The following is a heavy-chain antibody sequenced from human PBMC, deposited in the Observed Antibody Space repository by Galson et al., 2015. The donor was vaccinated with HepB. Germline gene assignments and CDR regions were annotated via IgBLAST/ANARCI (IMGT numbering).Heavy chain of an antibody. Sequence: SLRLSCAASGFTFSGSAMHWVRQASGKGLEWVGRIRSKANSYATAYAASAKGRFTISRDDSKNTAYLQMNSLKTEDTAVYYCTRRVVVAAMGMDVWGQGTTVTVSS. V-gene: IGHV3-73*01. CDR1: GFTFSGSA. CDR3: TRRVVVAAMGMDV. D-gene: IGHD2-15*01. CDR2: IRSKANSYAT. J-gene: IGHJ6*02.